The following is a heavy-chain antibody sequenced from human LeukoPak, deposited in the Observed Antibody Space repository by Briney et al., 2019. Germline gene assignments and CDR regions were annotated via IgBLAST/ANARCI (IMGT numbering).Heavy chain of an antibody. CDR1: GGSISSGGYS. D-gene: IGHD6-6*01. Sequence: SETLSLTCAVSGGSISSGGYSWSWIRQPPGKGLEWIGYIYHSGSTYYNPSLKSRVTKSVDRSKNQFSLKLSSVTAADTAVYYCARHLVALYYGMDVWGQGTTVTVSS. CDR2: IYHSGST. V-gene: IGHV4-30-2*01. J-gene: IGHJ6*02. CDR3: ARHLVALYYGMDV.